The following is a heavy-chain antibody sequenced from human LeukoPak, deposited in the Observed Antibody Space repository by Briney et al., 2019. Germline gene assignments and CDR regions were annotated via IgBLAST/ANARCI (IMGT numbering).Heavy chain of an antibody. V-gene: IGHV1-69*04. CDR3: AREVVPVIHTPQVNYGMDV. CDR2: IIPILGIA. J-gene: IGHJ6*02. CDR1: GGTSSSYA. Sequence: SVKFSCKASGGTSSSYAISWVRQAPGQGLEWMGRIIPILGIANYAQKFQGRVTITADKSTSTAYMELSSLRSEDTAVYYCAREVVPVIHTPQVNYGMDVWGQGTTVTVSS. D-gene: IGHD3-16*02.